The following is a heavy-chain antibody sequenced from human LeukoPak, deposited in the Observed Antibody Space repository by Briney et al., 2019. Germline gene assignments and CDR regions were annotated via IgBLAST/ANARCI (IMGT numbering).Heavy chain of an antibody. Sequence: PGRSLRLSCAASGFTFRSYDMLWVRQAPGKGLEWVAFIRYDGNNKFYVDSVKGRFTVSRDNFKSSLDLQMNSLRSEDTAMYYCASRCSSSWWNGFDLWGQGTMVTVSS. D-gene: IGHD6-6*01. CDR2: IRYDGNNK. CDR1: GFTFRSYD. J-gene: IGHJ3*01. CDR3: ASRCSSSWWNGFDL. V-gene: IGHV3-30*02.